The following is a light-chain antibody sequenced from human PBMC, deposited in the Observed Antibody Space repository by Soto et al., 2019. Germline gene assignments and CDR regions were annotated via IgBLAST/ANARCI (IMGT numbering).Light chain of an antibody. CDR2: GAS. J-gene: IGKJ1*01. V-gene: IGKV3-20*01. Sequence: EIVLTQSPGTLSLSPGERATPSCRASQTINSNYLVWFQQKPGQAPRLLIYGASSRATGIPDRFSGSGSGTDFTLTISSLEPEDFAVYYCQQCDRSPWTFGQGTKVDIK. CDR1: QTINSNY. CDR3: QQCDRSPWT.